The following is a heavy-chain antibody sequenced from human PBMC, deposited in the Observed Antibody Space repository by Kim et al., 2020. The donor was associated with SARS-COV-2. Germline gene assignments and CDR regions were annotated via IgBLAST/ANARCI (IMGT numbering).Heavy chain of an antibody. CDR1: GGSISSGDYY. CDR3: AKDVAGYGDSLHAFDI. D-gene: IGHD4-17*01. J-gene: IGHJ3*02. Sequence: SETLSLTCTVSGGSISSGDYYWSWIRQPPGKGLEWIGYIYYSGSTYYNPSLKSRVTISVDTSKNQFSLKLSSVTAADTAVYYCAKDVAGYGDSLHAFDIWGQGTMVTVSS. CDR2: IYYSGST. V-gene: IGHV4-30-4*01.